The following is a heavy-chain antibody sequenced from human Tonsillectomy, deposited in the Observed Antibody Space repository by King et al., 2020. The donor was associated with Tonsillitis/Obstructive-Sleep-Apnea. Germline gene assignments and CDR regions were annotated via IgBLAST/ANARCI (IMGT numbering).Heavy chain of an antibody. CDR2: IFPADSDT. V-gene: IGHV5-51*01. D-gene: IGHD3-3*01. Sequence: VQLVESGAEVKKPGESLKISCNVSGYTFSTYWIGWVRQMPGNGLEWMGIIFPADSDTRYSPTFQGQVTISADKSIRTAYLQWSSLKAADTAMYYCATSPITIFGVGSYYFDHWGQGTRVTVSS. CDR1: GYTFSTYW. J-gene: IGHJ4*02. CDR3: ATSPITIFGVGSYYFDH.